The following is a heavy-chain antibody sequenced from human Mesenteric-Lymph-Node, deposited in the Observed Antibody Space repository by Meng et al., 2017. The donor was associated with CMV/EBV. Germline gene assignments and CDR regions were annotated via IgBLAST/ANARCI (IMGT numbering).Heavy chain of an antibody. V-gene: IGHV3-21*01. Sequence: GGSLRLSCAASGFTFSSYSMNWVRQAPGKGLEWVSSISSSSSYIYSADSVKGRFTISRDNAKNSLYLQMNSLRAEDTAVYYCARGSHYYDFWSGYYSSDYYYGMDVWGQGTTVTVSS. CDR2: ISSSSSYI. CDR3: ARGSHYYDFWSGYYSSDYYYGMDV. J-gene: IGHJ6*02. D-gene: IGHD3-3*01. CDR1: GFTFSSYS.